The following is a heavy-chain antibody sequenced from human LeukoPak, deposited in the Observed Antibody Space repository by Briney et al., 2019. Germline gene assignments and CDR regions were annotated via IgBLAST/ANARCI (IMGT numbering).Heavy chain of an antibody. V-gene: IGHV4-59*01. CDR1: GGSISSYY. CDR3: ARVWGYSYGPLYYYYYGMDV. Sequence: PSETLSLTCTVSGGSISSYYWSWIRQPPGKGLEWIGYIYYSGSTNYNPSLKSRVTISVDTSKNQFSLKLSSVTAADTAVHYCARVWGYSYGPLYYYYYGMDVWGQGTTVTVSS. D-gene: IGHD5-18*01. CDR2: IYYSGST. J-gene: IGHJ6*02.